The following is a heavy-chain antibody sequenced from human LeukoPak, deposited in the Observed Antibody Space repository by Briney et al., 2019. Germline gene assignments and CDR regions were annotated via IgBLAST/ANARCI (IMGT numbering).Heavy chain of an antibody. V-gene: IGHV3-23*01. CDR1: GFTFSSYA. CDR3: ARVEVATMSKDY. Sequence: GGSLRLSCAASGFTFSSYAMSWVRQAPGKGLEWVSAISGSGGSTYYADSVKGRFTISRDNSKNTLYLQMNSLRAEDTAVYYCARVEVATMSKDYWGQGTLVTVSS. D-gene: IGHD5-24*01. J-gene: IGHJ4*02. CDR2: ISGSGGST.